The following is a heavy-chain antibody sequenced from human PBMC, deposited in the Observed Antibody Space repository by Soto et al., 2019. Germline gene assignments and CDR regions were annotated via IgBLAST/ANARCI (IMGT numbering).Heavy chain of an antibody. V-gene: IGHV4-59*01. J-gene: IGHJ4*02. D-gene: IGHD6-13*01. CDR3: ARGSAAGTKSPFDY. CDR1: GGSISGYY. Sequence: SETLSLTCTVSGGSISGYYWSWIRQSPGKGLEWIGYIHYSGSTNYNPSLKSRVTISVDTSKNQLSLKLSSVTAADTAVYYCARGSAAGTKSPFDYWGQGTLVTVSS. CDR2: IHYSGST.